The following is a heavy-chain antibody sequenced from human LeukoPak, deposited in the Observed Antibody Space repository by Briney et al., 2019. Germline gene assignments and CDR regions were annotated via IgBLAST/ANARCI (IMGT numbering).Heavy chain of an antibody. D-gene: IGHD4-11*01. Sequence: SETLSLTCAVYGGSFSGYYWSWIRQPPGKGLEWIGEINHSGSTNYNPSLKSRVTISVDTSKNQFSLKLSSVTAADTAVYYCARRFTVTTLIGWYFDLWGRGTLVTVSS. V-gene: IGHV4-34*01. CDR3: ARRFTVTTLIGWYFDL. CDR2: INHSGST. CDR1: GGSFSGYY. J-gene: IGHJ2*01.